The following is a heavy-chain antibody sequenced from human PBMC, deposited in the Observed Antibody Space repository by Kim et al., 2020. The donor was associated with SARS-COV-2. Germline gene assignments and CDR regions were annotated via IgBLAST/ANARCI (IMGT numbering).Heavy chain of an antibody. Sequence: APKFQGRVTMTRNTSISTAYMEMSSLRSEDTAVYYCARPRGDYYYYGMDVWGQGTTVTVSS. CDR3: ARPRGDYYYYGMDV. J-gene: IGHJ6*02. V-gene: IGHV1-8*01.